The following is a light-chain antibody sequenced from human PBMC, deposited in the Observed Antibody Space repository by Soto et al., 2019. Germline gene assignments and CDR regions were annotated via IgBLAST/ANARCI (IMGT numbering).Light chain of an antibody. Sequence: AIQLTQSPSSLAASTGDRVTITCRASQGIASGLAWYQQKPGKAPKLLIQDAYSLESGVPSRFSGSGSGTEFTLTISSLQPEDLATYHCQQVNSYPFTFGGGSKLEI. CDR3: QQVNSYPFT. CDR1: QGIASG. J-gene: IGKJ2*01. CDR2: DAY. V-gene: IGKV1-13*02.